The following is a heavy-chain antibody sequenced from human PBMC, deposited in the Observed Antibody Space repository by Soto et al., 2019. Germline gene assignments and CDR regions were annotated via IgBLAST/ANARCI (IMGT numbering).Heavy chain of an antibody. CDR1: GGTFSSYA. Sequence: SVKVSCKASGGTFSSYAISWVRQAPGQGLEWMGGIIPIFGTANYAQKFQGRVTITADKSTSTAYMELNSLRAEDTAVYYCAKDEKVYYYYGMDVWGQGTTVTVSS. CDR2: IIPIFGTA. V-gene: IGHV1-69*06. J-gene: IGHJ6*02. CDR3: AKDEKVYYYYGMDV.